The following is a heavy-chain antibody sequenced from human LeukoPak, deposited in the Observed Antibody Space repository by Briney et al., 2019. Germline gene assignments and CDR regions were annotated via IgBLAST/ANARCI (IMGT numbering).Heavy chain of an antibody. D-gene: IGHD2-15*01. CDR1: GFTFDDYG. CDR3: AKVLGDIVVVVAAYYFDY. Sequence: PGGSLRLSCAASGFTFDDYGMSWVRQAPGKGLEWVSAISGSGGSTYYADSVKGRFTISRDNSKNTLYLQMNSLRAEDTAVYYCAKVLGDIVVVVAAYYFDYWGQGTLVTVSS. J-gene: IGHJ4*02. V-gene: IGHV3-23*01. CDR2: ISGSGGST.